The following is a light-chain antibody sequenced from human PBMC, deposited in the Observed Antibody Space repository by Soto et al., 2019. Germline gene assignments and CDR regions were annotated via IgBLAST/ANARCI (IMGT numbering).Light chain of an antibody. CDR2: GAS. J-gene: IGKJ1*01. V-gene: IGKV3-15*01. CDR1: QSVSSN. Sequence: EVVMTQSPATLSVSPGERATLSCRASQSVSSNLAWYQQKPGQAPRLLIYGASTRATGIPARFSGSGSGKEFTLTVSSLQSEDFAVYSCQQYYNWPRTFGQGTKVEIK. CDR3: QQYYNWPRT.